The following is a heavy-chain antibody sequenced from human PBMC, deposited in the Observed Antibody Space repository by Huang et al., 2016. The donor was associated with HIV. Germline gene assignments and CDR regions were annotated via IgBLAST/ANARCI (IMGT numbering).Heavy chain of an antibody. V-gene: IGHV4-34*02. Sequence: QVHLQQWGAGLLKSAETLSLTCAVYGGSLSGYYWSWLRQTPGKGLEGIGEVNHLGSSNYNRCLKSAVSISRDESKKQVSLKLKFISDAETAVYFCARDATKNPRGWFDPWGQGSLVTVSS. CDR1: GGSLSGYY. CDR2: VNHLGSS. CDR3: ARDATKNPRGWFDP. J-gene: IGHJ5*02. D-gene: IGHD3-10*01.